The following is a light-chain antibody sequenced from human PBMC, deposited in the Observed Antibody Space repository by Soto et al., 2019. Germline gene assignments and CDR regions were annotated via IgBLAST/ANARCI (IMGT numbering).Light chain of an antibody. CDR2: EVD. Sequence: QSVLTQPASVSGSPGQSISISCTGSSSDVGAYNYVAWYQQKPGKAPKLLIYEVDNRPSGISHRFSGSKSGNTASLTISGLQTEGEADYYCSSYTVINTAVFGGGTKLTVL. V-gene: IGLV2-14*01. CDR1: SSDVGAYNY. J-gene: IGLJ3*02. CDR3: SSYTVINTAV.